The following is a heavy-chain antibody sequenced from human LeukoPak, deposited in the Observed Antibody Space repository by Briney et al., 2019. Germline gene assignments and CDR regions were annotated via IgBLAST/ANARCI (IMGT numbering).Heavy chain of an antibody. J-gene: IGHJ4*02. Sequence: TGGSLRLSCAASGFTFSSYAMSWVRQAPGKGPEWVSAISGSGGSTYYADSVKGRFTISRDNSKNTLYLQMNSLRAEDTAVYYCAKDGSGSYRPDLLDYWGQGTLVTVSS. D-gene: IGHD3-10*01. CDR1: GFTFSSYA. CDR2: ISGSGGST. V-gene: IGHV3-23*01. CDR3: AKDGSGSYRPDLLDY.